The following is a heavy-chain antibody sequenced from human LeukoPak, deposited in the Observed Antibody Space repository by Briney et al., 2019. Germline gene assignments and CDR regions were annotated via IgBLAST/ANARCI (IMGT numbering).Heavy chain of an antibody. CDR3: ATLGCSSTSCYTFYYYYMDV. J-gene: IGHJ6*03. D-gene: IGHD2-2*02. CDR1: GYTFTSYG. CDR2: ISAYNGNT. Sequence: ASVKVSCEASGYTFTSYGISWVRQAPGQGLEWMGWISAYNGNTNYAQKLQGRVTMTTDTSTSTAYMELRSLRSDDTAVYYCATLGCSSTSCYTFYYYYMDVWGKGTTVTVSS. V-gene: IGHV1-18*01.